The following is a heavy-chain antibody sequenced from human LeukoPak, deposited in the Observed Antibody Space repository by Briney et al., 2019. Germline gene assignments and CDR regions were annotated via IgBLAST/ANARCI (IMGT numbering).Heavy chain of an antibody. Sequence: SETLSLTCTVSGGSITSYYWSWIRQPPGKGLEWIGYMFYSGNTNYNPSLKSRVTISVDTSKNQLSLRLSSVTAADTAVYYCARLTSGIGGSAWFYFDSWGQGTLVTVS. CDR1: GGSITSYY. V-gene: IGHV4-59*08. D-gene: IGHD3-10*01. CDR2: MFYSGNT. CDR3: ARLTSGIGGSAWFYFDS. J-gene: IGHJ4*02.